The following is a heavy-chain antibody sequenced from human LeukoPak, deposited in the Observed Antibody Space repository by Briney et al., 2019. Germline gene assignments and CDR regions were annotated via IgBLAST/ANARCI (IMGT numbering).Heavy chain of an antibody. V-gene: IGHV4-39*01. J-gene: IGHJ4*02. Sequence: PSETLSLTCTVSGDSISSDNYSWGWVRQPPGKGLEWIGNIYYGVNTYYNPSLKSRVTISVDTSKNQFSLKLSSVTAADTAVYYCARGSWIQLWYYWGQGTLVTVSS. CDR3: ARGSWIQLWYY. CDR2: IYYGVNT. D-gene: IGHD5-18*01. CDR1: GDSISSDNYS.